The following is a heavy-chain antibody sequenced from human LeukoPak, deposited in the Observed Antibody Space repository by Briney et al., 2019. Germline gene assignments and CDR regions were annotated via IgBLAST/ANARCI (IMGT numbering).Heavy chain of an antibody. V-gene: IGHV1-18*01. CDR1: GYTFTSYG. Sequence: ASVKVSCKASGYTFTSYGISWVRQAPGQGLEWMGWISAYNGNTNYAQKLQGRVTITRDTSASTAFMEMSSLRSEDTAVYYCASEMGEEHWGQGTPVTVSS. J-gene: IGHJ4*02. D-gene: IGHD3-16*01. CDR2: ISAYNGNT. CDR3: ASEMGEEH.